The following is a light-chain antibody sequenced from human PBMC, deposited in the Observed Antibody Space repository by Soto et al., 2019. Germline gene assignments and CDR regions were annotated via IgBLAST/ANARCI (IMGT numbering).Light chain of an antibody. CDR1: QSIGKW. CDR2: DAS. V-gene: IGKV1-5*01. J-gene: IGKJ4*01. CDR3: QQYNTYPLS. Sequence: DIQMTQSPSTLSASVGDRVIITCRASQSIGKWLAWYQQRPGKAPKLLIYDASNLESGVPPRFSGSTSGTEFTLTVSSLQPDDFATYYCQQYNTYPLSFGGGTKV.